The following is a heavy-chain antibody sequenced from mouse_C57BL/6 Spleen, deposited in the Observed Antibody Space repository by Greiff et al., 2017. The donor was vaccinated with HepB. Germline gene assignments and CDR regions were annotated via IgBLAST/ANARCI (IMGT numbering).Heavy chain of an antibody. Sequence: DVMLVESGGGLVQPGGSLKLSCAASGFTFSDYYMYWVRQTPEKRLEWVAYISNGGGSTYYPDTVKGRFTISRDNAKNTLYLQMSRLKSEDTAMYYCARRTAYYFDYWGQGTTLTVSS. CDR3: ARRTAYYFDY. CDR1: GFTFSDYY. J-gene: IGHJ2*01. V-gene: IGHV5-12*01. D-gene: IGHD4-1*01. CDR2: ISNGGGST.